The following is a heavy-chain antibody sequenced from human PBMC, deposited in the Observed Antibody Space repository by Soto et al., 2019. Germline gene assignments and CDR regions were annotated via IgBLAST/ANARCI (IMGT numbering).Heavy chain of an antibody. D-gene: IGHD2-2*03. V-gene: IGHV3-64*01. CDR2: ISSNGGST. CDR1: GFTFSSYA. J-gene: IGHJ5*02. Sequence: GGSLRLSCAASGFTFSSYAMHWVRQAPGKGLEYVSAISSNGGSTYYANSVKGRFTISRDNSKNTLYLQMGSLRAEDMAVYYCARRAPGYCSSTSCYEYWFDPWGQGTLVTVSS. CDR3: ARRAPGYCSSTSCYEYWFDP.